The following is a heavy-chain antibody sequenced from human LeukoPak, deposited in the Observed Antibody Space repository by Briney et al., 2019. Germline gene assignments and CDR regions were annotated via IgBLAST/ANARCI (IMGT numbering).Heavy chain of an antibody. J-gene: IGHJ4*02. CDR2: ISSSGSTI. D-gene: IGHD5-24*01. CDR1: GFTFSDYY. CDR3: AKSTRRWLQFY. Sequence: GGSLRLSCAASGFTFSDYYMSWIRQAPGKGLEWVSYISSSGSTIYYADSVKGRFTISRDNAKNSLYLQMNSLRAEDTAVYYCAKSTRRWLQFYWGQGTLVTVSS. V-gene: IGHV3-11*04.